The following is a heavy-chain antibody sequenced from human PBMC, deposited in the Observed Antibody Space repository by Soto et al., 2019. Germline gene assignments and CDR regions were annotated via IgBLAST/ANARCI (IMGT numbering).Heavy chain of an antibody. D-gene: IGHD2-15*01. Sequence: GESLKISCKGSGYSFTSYWISWVRQMPGKGLEWMGRVDPSDSYTKYSPSFQGHVTISATKSISTAYLQWSGLKASDTAIFYCARQLPYGGNSYYGMDVWGQGTTVTVSS. CDR3: ARQLPYGGNSYYGMDV. V-gene: IGHV5-10-1*01. CDR1: GYSFTSYW. J-gene: IGHJ6*02. CDR2: VDPSDSYT.